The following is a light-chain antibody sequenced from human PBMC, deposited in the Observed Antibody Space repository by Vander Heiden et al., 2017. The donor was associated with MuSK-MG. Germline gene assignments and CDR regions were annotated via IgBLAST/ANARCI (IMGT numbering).Light chain of an antibody. Sequence: DIQMTQSPSSLSASVGDRVTITCRASQGISNSLAWYQQKPGKAPKLLLYAASRLESGVPSRFSGSGYGTDYTLTISSRQPEDFATYYCQQYESNPPITFGGGTKVEIK. CDR1: QGISNS. J-gene: IGKJ4*01. CDR3: QQYESNPPIT. CDR2: AAS. V-gene: IGKV1-NL1*01.